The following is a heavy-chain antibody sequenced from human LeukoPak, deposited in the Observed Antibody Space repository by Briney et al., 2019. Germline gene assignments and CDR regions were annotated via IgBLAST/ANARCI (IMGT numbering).Heavy chain of an antibody. D-gene: IGHD2-2*01. CDR3: ARGSGYCSGTSCYVDY. J-gene: IGHJ4*02. V-gene: IGHV3-7*01. CDR2: INQDGSEE. CDR1: GFTFSSYW. Sequence: GGSLRLSCAASGFTFSSYWMSWVRQAPGKGLEWVANINQDGSEEFYVDSVKGRFTISRDNAKNSLYLEMNSLRVEDTAVYYCARGSGYCSGTSCYVDYWGQGTLVTVSS.